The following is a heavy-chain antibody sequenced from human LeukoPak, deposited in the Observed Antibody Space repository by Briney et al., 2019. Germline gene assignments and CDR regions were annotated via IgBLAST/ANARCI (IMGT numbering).Heavy chain of an antibody. V-gene: IGHV4-34*01. CDR2: INHSGST. D-gene: IGHD1-1*01. J-gene: IGHJ3*02. Sequence: SETLSLTCAVYGGSFSGYYWSWIRQPPGKGLEWIGEINHSGSTNYNPSLQSRVTISVDTSKNQFSLKLSSVTAADTAVYYCANDSRRSAFDIWGQGTMVTVFS. CDR3: ANDSRRSAFDI. CDR1: GGSFSGYY.